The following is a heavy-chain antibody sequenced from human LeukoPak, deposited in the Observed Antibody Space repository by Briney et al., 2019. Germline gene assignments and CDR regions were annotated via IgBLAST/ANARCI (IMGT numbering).Heavy chain of an antibody. J-gene: IGHJ4*02. V-gene: IGHV4-61*02. CDR2: IYTSGST. CDR1: GGSISSGSYY. Sequence: SETLSLTXTVSGGSISSGSYYWSWIRQPAGKGLEWIGRIYTSGSTNYNPSLKSRVTISVDTSKNQFSLKLSSVTAADTAVYYCAREGCTNGVYYLDYWGQGTLVTVSS. CDR3: AREGCTNGVYYLDY. D-gene: IGHD2-8*01.